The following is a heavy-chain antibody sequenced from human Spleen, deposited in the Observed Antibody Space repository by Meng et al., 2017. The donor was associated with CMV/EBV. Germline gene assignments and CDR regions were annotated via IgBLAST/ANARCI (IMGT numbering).Heavy chain of an antibody. CDR1: GDSFNTFG. CDR3: ARDRPSLSRYYLDD. CDR2: IIPVFNSP. J-gene: IGHJ4*02. D-gene: IGHD3-3*01. V-gene: IGHV1-69*13. Sequence: SVKVSCKASGDSFNTFGYHWVRQAPGQGLQWMGIIIPVFNSPTYAQGFQGRLTITADESTTTVHMELSGLTSEDTALYYCARDRPSLSRYYLDDWGQGTLVTVSS.